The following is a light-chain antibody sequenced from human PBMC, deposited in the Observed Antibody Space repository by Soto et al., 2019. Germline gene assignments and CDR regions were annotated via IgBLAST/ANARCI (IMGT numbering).Light chain of an antibody. CDR2: DVS. Sequence: QSALTQPASVSGSPGQLITISSTGTSSDVGAYNYVSWYQQHPGKAPKLMIYDVSNRPSGVSNRFSGSKSGNTASLTISGLQAEDEADYYFSSYTSSSTVVFGGGTKLTVL. J-gene: IGLJ2*01. V-gene: IGLV2-14*01. CDR3: SSYTSSSTVV. CDR1: SSDVGAYNY.